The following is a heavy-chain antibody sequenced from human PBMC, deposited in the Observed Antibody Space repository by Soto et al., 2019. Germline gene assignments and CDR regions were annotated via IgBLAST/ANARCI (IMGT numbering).Heavy chain of an antibody. CDR1: GGSFSGYY. Sequence: QVQLQQWGAGLLKPSETLSLTCAVYGGSFSGYYWSWIRQPPGKGLEWIGEINHSGSTNYNPSLKSRVTISVDTPKHQFSLKLSSVTAADTAVYYCAREGCSGGSCYSDYWGQGTLVTVSS. V-gene: IGHV4-34*01. D-gene: IGHD2-15*01. J-gene: IGHJ4*02. CDR2: INHSGST. CDR3: AREGCSGGSCYSDY.